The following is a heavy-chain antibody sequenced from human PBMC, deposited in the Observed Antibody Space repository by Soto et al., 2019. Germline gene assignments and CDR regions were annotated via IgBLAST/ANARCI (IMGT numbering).Heavy chain of an antibody. Sequence: SETLSLTCTVSGGSISSSSYYWGWIRQPPGKGLEWIGYIYYSGSTNYNPSLKSRVTISVDTSKNQFSLKLSSVTAADTAVYYCARMYSSSWDNWFDPWGQGTLVTVSS. D-gene: IGHD6-13*01. CDR1: GGSISSSSYY. V-gene: IGHV4-61*05. CDR2: IYYSGST. J-gene: IGHJ5*02. CDR3: ARMYSSSWDNWFDP.